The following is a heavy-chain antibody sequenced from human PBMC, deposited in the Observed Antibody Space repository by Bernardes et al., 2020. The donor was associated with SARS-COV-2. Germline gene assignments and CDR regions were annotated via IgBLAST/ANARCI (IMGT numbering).Heavy chain of an antibody. V-gene: IGHV3-64D*06. D-gene: IGHD2-2*02. CDR2: ISSNGAGT. CDR3: VKQYCGSTNCYTGAFDM. Sequence: GGSLRLSCSASGFIFSTYYIHWVRQAPGKGLEYVSSISSNGAGTYYADSVKGRFSISRDNSKNTLYLQMSSLRPDDMGVYYCVKQYCGSTNCYTGAFDMWGRGTVVTVSS. CDR1: GFIFSTYY. J-gene: IGHJ3*02.